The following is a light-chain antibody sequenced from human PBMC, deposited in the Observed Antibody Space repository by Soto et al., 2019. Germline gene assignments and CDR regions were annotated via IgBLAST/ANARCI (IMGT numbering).Light chain of an antibody. CDR3: QSYDSSLSAYV. Sequence: QSVLTQPPSVSGAPGQRVTISCTGSSSNIGAGYDVHWYQQLPGTAPKLLIYGNTNRPSGVPDRFSGSKSGTSASLAITGLQAEDEADYYCQSYDSSLSAYVFXTGTNVTVL. V-gene: IGLV1-40*01. J-gene: IGLJ1*01. CDR2: GNT. CDR1: SSNIGAGYD.